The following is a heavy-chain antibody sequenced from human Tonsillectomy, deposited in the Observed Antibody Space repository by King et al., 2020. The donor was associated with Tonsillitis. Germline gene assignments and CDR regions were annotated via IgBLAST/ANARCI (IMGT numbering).Heavy chain of an antibody. V-gene: IGHV4-39*01. D-gene: IGHD3-22*01. CDR3: ARVRTDYYYDSSGYYYWD. CDR2: IYYSGST. J-gene: IGHJ4*02. Sequence: MQLQESGPGLVKPSETLSLTCTVSGGSISSSSYYWGWIRQPPGKGLEWIGSIYYSGSTYYNPSLKSRVTISVDTSKKQFSLKLSSVTAAYTAVYYCARVRTDYYYDSSGYYYWDWGQGTLVTVSS. CDR1: GGSISSSSYY.